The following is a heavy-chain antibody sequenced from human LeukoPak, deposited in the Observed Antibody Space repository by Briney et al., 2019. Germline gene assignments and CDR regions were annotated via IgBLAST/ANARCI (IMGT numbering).Heavy chain of an antibody. J-gene: IGHJ4*02. Sequence: SETLSLTCTVSGGSISSYYWSWIRQPPGKGLEWIGYIYYGGSTNYNPSLKSRVTISVDTSKNQFSLKLSSVTAADTAVYYCARGPGIAVLDYWGQGTLVTVSS. CDR3: ARGPGIAVLDY. D-gene: IGHD6-19*01. CDR2: IYYGGST. CDR1: GGSISSYY. V-gene: IGHV4-59*01.